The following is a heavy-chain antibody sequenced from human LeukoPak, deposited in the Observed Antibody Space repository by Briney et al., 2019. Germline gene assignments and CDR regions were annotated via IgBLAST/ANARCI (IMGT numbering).Heavy chain of an antibody. V-gene: IGHV3-48*04. CDR3: ARGNNYYDSSGRTYYYYYMDV. D-gene: IGHD3-22*01. Sequence: GGSLRLSCAASGFTFGSYSMNWVRQAPGKGLEWVSYISSSSSTIYYADSVKGRFTISRDNAKNSLYLQMNSLRAEDTAVYYCARGNNYYDSSGRTYYYYYMDVGGKGTTVTVSS. CDR1: GFTFGSYS. CDR2: ISSSSSTI. J-gene: IGHJ6*03.